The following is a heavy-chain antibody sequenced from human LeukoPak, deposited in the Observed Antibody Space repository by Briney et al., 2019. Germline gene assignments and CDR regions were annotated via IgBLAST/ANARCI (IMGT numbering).Heavy chain of an antibody. Sequence: SETLSLTCAVYGGSFSGYYWSWIRQPPGKGLEWIGEINHSGSTNYNPSLKSRVTISVDTSKNQFSLKLSSVTAADTAVYYCARRDSYSSGYYYFDYWGQGTLVTVSS. D-gene: IGHD3-22*01. CDR1: GGSFSGYY. CDR2: INHSGST. J-gene: IGHJ4*02. V-gene: IGHV4-34*01. CDR3: ARRDSYSSGYYYFDY.